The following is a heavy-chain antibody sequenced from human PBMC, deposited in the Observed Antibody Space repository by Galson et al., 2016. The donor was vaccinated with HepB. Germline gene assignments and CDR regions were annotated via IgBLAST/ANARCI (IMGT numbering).Heavy chain of an antibody. CDR2: IIPFLDTA. CDR3: ARDPSEVWELLGGDAFDI. CDR1: GGTFSSYA. D-gene: IGHD1-26*01. V-gene: IGHV1-69*10. J-gene: IGHJ3*02. Sequence: SVKVSCKASGGTFSSYALNWVRQAPGQGLEWMGGIIPFLDTANYAQKFQGRVTITADKSTSTAYMELSSLRSEDTAVYYCARDPSEVWELLGGDAFDIWGQGTMVIVSS.